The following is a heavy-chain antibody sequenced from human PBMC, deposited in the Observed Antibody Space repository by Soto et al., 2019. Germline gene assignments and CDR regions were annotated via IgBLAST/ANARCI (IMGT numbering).Heavy chain of an antibody. J-gene: IGHJ4*02. V-gene: IGHV3-15*01. Sequence: PGGSLRLSCAASGFTFSNAWMSWVREAPGKGLEWVGRIKSKVDSATTDYAAPVKGRFSISRDDSRNTLYLQMNSLIIEDTGVYYCKTDDPINRHWGQGTLVIVSS. CDR3: KTDDPINRH. CDR2: IKSKVDSATT. CDR1: GFTFSNAW.